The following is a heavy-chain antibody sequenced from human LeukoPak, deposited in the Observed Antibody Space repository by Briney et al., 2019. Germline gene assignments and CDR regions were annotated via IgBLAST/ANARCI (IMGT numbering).Heavy chain of an antibody. D-gene: IGHD3-16*02. CDR1: GLTFSGSA. J-gene: IGHJ3*01. Sequence: QAGGSLRLSCAASGLTFSGSAMSSVRQAPGEGLEWASLISYSGANSYYTDSVRGRFTISRDNSKDTLFLQMNSLRAEDTAIYYCARDMQLSTWGLGTMVTVSS. CDR3: ARDMQLST. CDR2: ISYSGANS. V-gene: IGHV3-23*01.